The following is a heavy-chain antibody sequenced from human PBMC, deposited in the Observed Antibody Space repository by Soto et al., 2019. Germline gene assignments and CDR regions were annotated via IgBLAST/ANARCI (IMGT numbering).Heavy chain of an antibody. CDR1: GFTFSDYY. CDR2: ISSSSSYT. D-gene: IGHD3-10*01. V-gene: IGHV3-11*06. J-gene: IGHJ3*02. Sequence: GGSLRLSCAASGFTFSDYYMSWIRQAPGKGLEWVSYISSSSSYTNYADSVKGRFTISRDNAKNSLYLQMNSLRAEDTAVYYCASRVGSGTTDHDAFDIWGQGTMVTVSS. CDR3: ASRVGSGTTDHDAFDI.